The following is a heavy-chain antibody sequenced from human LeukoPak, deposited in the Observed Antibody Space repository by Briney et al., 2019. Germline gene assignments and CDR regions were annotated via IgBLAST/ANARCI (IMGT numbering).Heavy chain of an antibody. J-gene: IGHJ4*02. CDR2: IWYDGSNK. D-gene: IGHD6-6*01. V-gene: IGHV3-33*06. CDR3: AKAPTEYSSLSWDDYFGY. CDR1: GFTFSSYG. Sequence: GRSLRLSCAASGFTFSSYGMHWVRQAPGKGLEWVAVIWYDGSNKYYADSVKGRFTISRDNSKNTLYLQMNSLRAEDTAVYYCAKAPTEYSSLSWDDYFGYWGQGNLVTLSS.